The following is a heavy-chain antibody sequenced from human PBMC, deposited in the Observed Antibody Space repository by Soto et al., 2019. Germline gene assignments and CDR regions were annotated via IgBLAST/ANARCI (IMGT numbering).Heavy chain of an antibody. Sequence: PSETLSLTCTVSGESIRNYYWSWIRQPPGKGLEWIGYIRYSGSANYNPSLKSRVTISVDTSKNQFSLKLTSVTAADAAVYFCAGDRHNINCAFYWGQGALVTVSS. V-gene: IGHV4-59*01. CDR3: AGDRHNINCAFY. CDR2: IRYSGSA. J-gene: IGHJ4*02. CDR1: GESIRNYY. D-gene: IGHD1-1*01.